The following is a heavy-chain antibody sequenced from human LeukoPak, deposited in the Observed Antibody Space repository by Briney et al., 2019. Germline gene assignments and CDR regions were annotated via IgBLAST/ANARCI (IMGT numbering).Heavy chain of an antibody. D-gene: IGHD3-22*01. Sequence: GGSLRLSCAASGFTFSSYAMSWVRQAPGKGLEWVSAISGSGGSTHYADSVKGRFTISRDNAKNSLYLQMNSLRAEDTALYYCARDRRIVVVTTGAFDIWGQGTMVTVSS. CDR3: ARDRRIVVVTTGAFDI. V-gene: IGHV3-23*01. CDR1: GFTFSSYA. J-gene: IGHJ3*02. CDR2: ISGSGGST.